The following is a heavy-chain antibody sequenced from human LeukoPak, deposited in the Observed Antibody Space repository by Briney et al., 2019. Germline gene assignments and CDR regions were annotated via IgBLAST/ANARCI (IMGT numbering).Heavy chain of an antibody. CDR3: AKAGSGSSRPD. Sequence: PGGSLRLSCAASGFTVSTNYMSWVRQAPGKGLEWVAVIYSGGSTYFADSVKGRYTISRDNSKNTLYLQMNSLRAEDTAVYYCAKAGSGSSRPDWGQGTLVTVSS. V-gene: IGHV3-53*01. CDR1: GFTVSTNY. D-gene: IGHD3-10*01. CDR2: IYSGGST. J-gene: IGHJ4*02.